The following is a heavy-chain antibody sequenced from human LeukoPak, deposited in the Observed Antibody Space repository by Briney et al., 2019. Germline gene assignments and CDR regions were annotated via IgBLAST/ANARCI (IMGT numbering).Heavy chain of an antibody. Sequence: SGPTLVKPKQTLTLTCTFSGFSITTRGETVGWIRQPPGKALEWLALISWDDDKRHSPSLKSRLTITKDTSKNHVVLTMTNMDPVDTATYYCAHRRAGGPVPNAFDIWGQGTMVTVSS. J-gene: IGHJ3*02. CDR3: AHRRAGGPVPNAFDI. CDR2: ISWDDDK. D-gene: IGHD3-16*01. V-gene: IGHV2-5*02. CDR1: GFSITTRGET.